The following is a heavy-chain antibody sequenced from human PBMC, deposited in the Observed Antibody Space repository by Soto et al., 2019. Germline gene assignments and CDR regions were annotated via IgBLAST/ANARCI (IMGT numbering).Heavy chain of an antibody. V-gene: IGHV3-13*01. D-gene: IGHD1-26*01. CDR3: AAVGATAGAVDY. J-gene: IGHJ4*02. CDR1: GFTFSSYD. CDR2: IGTAGDT. Sequence: WGSLRLSCAASGFTFSSYDMHWCRQATGKGLEWVSAIGTAGDTYYPGSVKGRFTISRENAKNSLYLQMNSLRAGDTAVYYCAAVGATAGAVDYWGQGTLVTVSS.